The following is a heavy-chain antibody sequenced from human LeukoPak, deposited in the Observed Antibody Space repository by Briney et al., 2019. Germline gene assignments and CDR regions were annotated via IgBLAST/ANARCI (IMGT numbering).Heavy chain of an antibody. Sequence: PGGSLRLSCAASGFTFSTYAMSWVRQAPGKGLECVSTISGTGGSTYYADSVKGRFTISRDNSKHTLYLQMNSLRAEDTAVYYCAKRVAVAGTITGPLDYWGQGTLVTVSS. CDR1: GFTFSTYA. CDR3: AKRVAVAGTITGPLDY. CDR2: ISGTGGST. V-gene: IGHV3-23*01. J-gene: IGHJ4*02. D-gene: IGHD6-19*01.